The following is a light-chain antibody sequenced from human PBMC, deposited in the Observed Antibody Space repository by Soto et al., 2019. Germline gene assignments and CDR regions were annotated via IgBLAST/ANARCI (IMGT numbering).Light chain of an antibody. CDR1: GSNIGDNY. CDR3: AAWDDSLNGLV. V-gene: IGLV1-51*01. Sequence: QSVLTQPPSVSAAPGQKVTISCSGSGSNIGDNYVSWYQQLPGTAPKLLIYDNNKRPSGIPDRFSGSKSGTSATLGITGLQTGDEADYYCAAWDDSLNGLVFGGGTQLTVL. J-gene: IGLJ3*02. CDR2: DNN.